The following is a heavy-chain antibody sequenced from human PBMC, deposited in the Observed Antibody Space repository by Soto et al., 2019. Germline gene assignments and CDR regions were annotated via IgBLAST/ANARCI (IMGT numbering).Heavy chain of an antibody. CDR2: VYHSGKT. CDR3: ARPRGTTPAVLYFEL. D-gene: IGHD1-26*01. J-gene: IGHJ2*01. Sequence: QVQLQESGPGLVKPSETLSLTCTVSGGSISSHYWSWIRQPPGKGLEWIGYVYHSGKTDSNPSLKSRVTISMDTSKNQISLSLTSGTSADTAVYYCARPRGTTPAVLYFELWGRGTLVTVSS. CDR1: GGSISSHY. V-gene: IGHV4-59*08.